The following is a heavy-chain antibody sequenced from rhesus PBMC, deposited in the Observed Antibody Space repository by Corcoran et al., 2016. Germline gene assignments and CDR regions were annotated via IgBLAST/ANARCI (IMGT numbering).Heavy chain of an antibody. D-gene: IGHD6S26*01. CDR1: GFTFSSYG. V-gene: IGHV3S5*01. Sequence: EVQLVESGGGLVQPGGSLRLSCAASGFTFSSYGMSWVRQAPGKGLEWVSYISNVGGSTDYADSVKGRFTISRDNSNNTLSLQMNSLRAEDTAVYYCASIAAAGLFPYYFDYWGQGVLVTVSS. CDR2: ISNVGGST. J-gene: IGHJ4*01. CDR3: ASIAAAGLFPYYFDY.